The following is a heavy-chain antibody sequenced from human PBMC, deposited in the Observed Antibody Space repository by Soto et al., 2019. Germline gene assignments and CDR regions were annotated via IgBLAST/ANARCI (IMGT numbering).Heavy chain of an antibody. J-gene: IGHJ4*02. Sequence: SETLSLTCTVSSGSISTTTSYWGWIRPSPGKGLEWIGNIYYSGSTDYNPSLKSRVTMSVDTSKNQFSLKLRSVTAADTAVYYCARMVRGNSNFDYWGQGTLVTVSS. V-gene: IGHV4-39*01. D-gene: IGHD3-10*01. CDR1: SGSISTTTSY. CDR2: IYYSGST. CDR3: ARMVRGNSNFDY.